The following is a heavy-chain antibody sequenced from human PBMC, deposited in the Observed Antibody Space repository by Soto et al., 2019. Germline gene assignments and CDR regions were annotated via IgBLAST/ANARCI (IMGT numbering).Heavy chain of an antibody. Sequence: QVQLQESGPRLVRPSETLSLTCTVSGVSIDNFFWSWIRQSPGKGLEWIGYVSRGGTAAYMSEGETTNNTPSLESRATISLDLPKNQFSLKLTSVTAADTAVYYCARDRGGITVASKPLGERFDPWGQGTLVTVSS. CDR2: VSRGGTAAYMSEGETT. V-gene: IGHV4-59*01. CDR3: ARDRGGITVASKPLGERFDP. CDR1: GVSIDNFF. D-gene: IGHD5-12*01. J-gene: IGHJ5*02.